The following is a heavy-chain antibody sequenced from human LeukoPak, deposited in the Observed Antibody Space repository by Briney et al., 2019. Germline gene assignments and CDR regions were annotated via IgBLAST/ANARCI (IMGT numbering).Heavy chain of an antibody. CDR2: INSNGGST. Sequence: GGSLRLSCVASGFTFSSYAMHWVRQTPGKGLEYVSGINSNGGSTHYANSVKGRFTISRDNSKHTLYLQMNSLRAEDTALYYCAREAVGSYDLEYYFDYWGQGTLVTVSS. CDR1: GFTFSSYA. V-gene: IGHV3-64*01. J-gene: IGHJ4*02. D-gene: IGHD1-26*01. CDR3: AREAVGSYDLEYYFDY.